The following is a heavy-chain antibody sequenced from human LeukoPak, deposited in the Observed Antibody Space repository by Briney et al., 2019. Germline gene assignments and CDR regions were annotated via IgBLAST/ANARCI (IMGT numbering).Heavy chain of an antibody. J-gene: IGHJ6*03. CDR1: RFSFSSYA. CDR3: AKDRCSNGVGCYYYYMDV. V-gene: IGHV3-30*02. CDR2: IQYDGSNE. D-gene: IGHD2-8*01. Sequence: GGSLRLSCAASRFSFSSYAMHWVRQAPGKGLDWVAYIQYDGSNEQYADSVKGRFSISRDSSKNTLYLQMNSLRAEDTAVYYCAKDRCSNGVGCYYYYMDVWGKGTTVTISS.